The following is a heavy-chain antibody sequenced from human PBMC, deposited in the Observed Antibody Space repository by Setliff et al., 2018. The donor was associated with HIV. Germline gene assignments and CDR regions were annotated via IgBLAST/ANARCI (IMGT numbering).Heavy chain of an antibody. CDR1: GFTFSDYY. J-gene: IGHJ4*02. Sequence: GGSLRLSCAASGFTFSDYYMSWIRQAPGKGLEWVSYISSSGSTIYYADSVKGRFTISRDNAKNSLYLQMNSLRAEDTAVYYCAKDRGEVPTAFFDYWGQGTLVTVSS. CDR2: ISSSGSTI. V-gene: IGHV3-11*04. D-gene: IGHD2-2*01. CDR3: AKDRGEVPTAFFDY.